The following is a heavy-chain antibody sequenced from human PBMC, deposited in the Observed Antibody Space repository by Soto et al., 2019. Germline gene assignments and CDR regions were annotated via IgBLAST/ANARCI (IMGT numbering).Heavy chain of an antibody. Sequence: SETLYLTCAVSGGSISSGGYSWSWIRQPPGKGLEWIGYIYHSGSTYYNPSLKSRVTISVDRSKNQFSLKLSSVTAADTAVYYCASSARGDYNWFDPWGQGTLVTVSS. J-gene: IGHJ5*02. CDR1: GGSISSGGYS. V-gene: IGHV4-30-2*01. CDR2: IYHSGST. D-gene: IGHD2-21*02. CDR3: ASSARGDYNWFDP.